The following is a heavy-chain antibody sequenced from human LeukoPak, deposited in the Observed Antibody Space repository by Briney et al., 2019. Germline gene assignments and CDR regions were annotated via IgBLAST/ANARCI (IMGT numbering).Heavy chain of an antibody. CDR3: ARVTYCSGGSCYSH. D-gene: IGHD2-15*01. V-gene: IGHV1-2*02. Sequence: GASVKVSCKASGYTFTDYYMHWVRQAPGQGLEWVGWINPNSGGTNYAQKFQGRVTMTRDTSISTAYVELSRLRSDDTAVYYCARVTYCSGGSCYSHWGQGTLVTVSS. J-gene: IGHJ4*02. CDR2: INPNSGGT. CDR1: GYTFTDYY.